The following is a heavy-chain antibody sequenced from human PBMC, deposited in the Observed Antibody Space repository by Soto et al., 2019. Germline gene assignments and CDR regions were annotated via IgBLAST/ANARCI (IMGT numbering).Heavy chain of an antibody. Sequence: EVQLLESGGGLVQPGGSLRLSCEASGFTFSSYAMSWVRQAPGKGLEWVSAISGSGGSTYYADSVKGRFTISRDNSKNTLYLQMNSLRAEDTAVYYCAKRLELLNAFDIWGQGTMVTVSS. CDR2: ISGSGGST. J-gene: IGHJ3*02. CDR1: GFTFSSYA. D-gene: IGHD1-7*01. CDR3: AKRLELLNAFDI. V-gene: IGHV3-23*01.